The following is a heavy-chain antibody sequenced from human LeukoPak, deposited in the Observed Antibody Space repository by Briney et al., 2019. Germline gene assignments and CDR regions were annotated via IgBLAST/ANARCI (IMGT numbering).Heavy chain of an antibody. CDR1: GGTFSSYA. J-gene: IGHJ5*02. CDR3: ARLPGIAVAGLDWFDP. D-gene: IGHD6-19*01. Sequence: GASVKVSCKASGGTFSSYAISWVRQAPGQGLEWMGRIIPILGIANYAQKLQGRVTMTTDTSTSTAYMELRSLRSDDTAVYYCARLPGIAVAGLDWFDPWGQGTLVTVSS. V-gene: IGHV1-69*10. CDR2: IIPILGIA.